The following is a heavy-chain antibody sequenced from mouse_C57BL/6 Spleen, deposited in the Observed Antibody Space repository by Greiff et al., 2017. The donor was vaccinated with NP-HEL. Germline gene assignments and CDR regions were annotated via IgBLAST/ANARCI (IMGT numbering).Heavy chain of an antibody. CDR2: INYDGSST. CDR3: ARGGYLGYFDY. D-gene: IGHD5-1*01. V-gene: IGHV5-16*01. CDR1: GFTFSDYY. J-gene: IGHJ2*01. Sequence: EVMLVESEGGLVQPGSSMKLSCTASGFTFSDYYMAWVRQVPEKGLEWVANINYDGSSTYYLDSLKSRFIISRDNAKNILYLQMSSLKSEDTATYYCARGGYLGYFDYWGQGTTLTVSS.